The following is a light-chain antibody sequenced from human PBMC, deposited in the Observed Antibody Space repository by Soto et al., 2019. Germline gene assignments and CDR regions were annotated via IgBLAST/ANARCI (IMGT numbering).Light chain of an antibody. V-gene: IGKV3-15*01. Sequence: EIVVTQSPDTLSVSPGERAALSCRTSESVGSHLAWYQQKPGQAPRLLIYGASTRATGVPARFSGGGSGTEFTLTINSLQSEDFAVYYCQRYNRWPLSFGGGTKVDIK. CDR3: QRYNRWPLS. J-gene: IGKJ4*01. CDR2: GAS. CDR1: ESVGSH.